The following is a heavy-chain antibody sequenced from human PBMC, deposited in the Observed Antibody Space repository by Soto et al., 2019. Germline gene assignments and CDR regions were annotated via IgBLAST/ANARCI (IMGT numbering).Heavy chain of an antibody. J-gene: IGHJ5*02. V-gene: IGHV1-18*01. CDR2: ISPYSGNT. CDR3: ARVEGDTAMVPNWFDP. Sequence: QVQLVQSGAEVKKPGASVKVSCKASGYTFTTYDLSWVRQAPGQGLEWMGWISPYSGNTKYAQKLQGRVTMTTDTSTNTAYVELRSLRSDDTAVYYCARVEGDTAMVPNWFDPWGQGTLVTVSS. D-gene: IGHD5-18*01. CDR1: GYTFTTYD.